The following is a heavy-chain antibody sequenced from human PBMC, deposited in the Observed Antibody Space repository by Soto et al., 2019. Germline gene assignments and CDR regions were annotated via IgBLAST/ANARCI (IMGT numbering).Heavy chain of an antibody. CDR3: ARDRYPLDY. V-gene: IGHV3-66*01. Sequence: PGESLKISCAASGFTVSSNYMSWVRQAPGKGLEWVSVIYSGGSTYYADSVKGRFTISRDNSKNTLYLQMNSLRAEDTAVYYCARDRYPLDYWGQGTTVTVSS. CDR2: IYSGGST. CDR1: GFTVSSNY. D-gene: IGHD1-20*01. J-gene: IGHJ4*03.